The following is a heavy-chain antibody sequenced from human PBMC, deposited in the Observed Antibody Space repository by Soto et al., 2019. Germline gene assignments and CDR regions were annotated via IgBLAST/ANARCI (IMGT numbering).Heavy chain of an antibody. D-gene: IGHD3-22*01. CDR2: IIPILGIA. V-gene: IGHV1-69*08. J-gene: IGHJ4*02. CDR3: AREGYYDSSGYSPSYFDY. Sequence: QVQLVQSGAEVKKPGSSVKVSCKASGGTFSSYTISWVRQAPGQGLEWMGRIIPILGIANYAQKFQGRVTITADKSTSTAYMELSSLRSEDTAVYYCAREGYYDSSGYSPSYFDYWGQGTLVTVSS. CDR1: GGTFSSYT.